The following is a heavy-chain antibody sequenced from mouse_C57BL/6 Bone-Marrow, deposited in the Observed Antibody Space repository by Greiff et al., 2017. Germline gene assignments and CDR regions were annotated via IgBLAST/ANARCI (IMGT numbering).Heavy chain of an antibody. Sequence: EVHLVESGPVLVKPGASVKMSCKASGYTFTDYYMNWVKQSHGKSLEWIGVINPYNGGTSYNQKFKGKATLTVDKSSSTAYMELNSLTSEDSAVYYCATSGVVARGYWGQGTTLTVSS. CDR1: GYTFTDYY. V-gene: IGHV1-19*01. D-gene: IGHD1-1*01. CDR3: ATSGVVARGY. CDR2: INPYNGGT. J-gene: IGHJ2*01.